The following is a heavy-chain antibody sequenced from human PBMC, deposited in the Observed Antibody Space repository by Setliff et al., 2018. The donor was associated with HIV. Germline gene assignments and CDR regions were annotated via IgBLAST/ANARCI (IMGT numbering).Heavy chain of an antibody. D-gene: IGHD2-2*01. J-gene: IGHJ4*02. V-gene: IGHV1-2*02. CDR2: ISPKYGGT. CDR3: ARDTSSSY. Sequence: ASVKVSCKASGYSFSDYYIRWVRQAPGHGFQWVGWISPKYGGTNYAQNFQGRVTMTRDTSISTAYMELSSLGSDDTAVYFCARDTSSSYWGQGTPVTVSS. CDR1: GYSFSDYY.